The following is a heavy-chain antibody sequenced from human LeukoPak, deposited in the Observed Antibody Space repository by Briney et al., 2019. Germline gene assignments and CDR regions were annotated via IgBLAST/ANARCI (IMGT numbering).Heavy chain of an antibody. CDR1: GFTFSTYC. V-gene: IGHV3-30*02. D-gene: IGHD4-17*01. CDR3: AKGLGDYDGYRLGF. Sequence: PGGSLRLSCAASGFTFSTYCLHWVRQAPGKGLEWVAFIPYDGSAKYYADSVKGRFTVSRDNSKNTLYLHMNGLSVEDTAVYYCAKGLGDYDGYRLGFWGQGTLVTVSS. CDR2: IPYDGSAK. J-gene: IGHJ4*02.